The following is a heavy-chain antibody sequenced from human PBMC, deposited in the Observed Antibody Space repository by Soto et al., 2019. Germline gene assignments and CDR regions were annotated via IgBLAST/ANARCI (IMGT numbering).Heavy chain of an antibody. Sequence: GGSLRLSCSASGFTFSSYAMHWVRQAPGKGLEYVSAISSNGGSTYYADSVKGRFTISRDNSKNTLYLQMSSLRVEDTAVYYCVKERLWFGEFLEAPEAWGQGALVTVYS. J-gene: IGHJ4*02. CDR1: GFTFSSYA. V-gene: IGHV3-64D*06. CDR2: ISSNGGST. D-gene: IGHD3-10*01. CDR3: VKERLWFGEFLEAPEA.